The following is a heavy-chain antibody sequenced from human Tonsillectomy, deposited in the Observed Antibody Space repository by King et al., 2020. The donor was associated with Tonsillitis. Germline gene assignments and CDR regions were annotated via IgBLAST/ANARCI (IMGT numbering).Heavy chain of an antibody. CDR1: GFTFEDYT. CDR3: AKDMTIVNTQYYFDY. CDR2: ITWDGGST. V-gene: IGHV3-43*01. Sequence: VQLVESGGVVVQPGGSLRLSCAASGFTFEDYTMHWVRQVPGKGLEWVSFITWDGGSTFYSDSVRGRFTISRDNSKNSLYLQMNSLRTADTALYYCAKDMTIVNTQYYFDYWGQGTLVTVSS. D-gene: IGHD4-11*01. J-gene: IGHJ4*02.